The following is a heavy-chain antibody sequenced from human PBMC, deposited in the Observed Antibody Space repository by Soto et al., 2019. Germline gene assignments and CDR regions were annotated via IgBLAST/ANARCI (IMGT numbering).Heavy chain of an antibody. CDR2: IYYSGST. J-gene: IGHJ4*02. CDR3: ARGSLTIFRVVICDY. V-gene: IGHV4-39*01. Sequence: KTSETLSLTCTVSGGSISSSSYYWGWIRQPPGNGLAWIGSIYYSGSTYYNPSLKSRVTISVDTSKNQFSLRLSSVTAADTAVYSCARGSLTIFRVVICDYWGQGTLVTVSS. CDR1: GGSISSSSYY. D-gene: IGHD3-3*01.